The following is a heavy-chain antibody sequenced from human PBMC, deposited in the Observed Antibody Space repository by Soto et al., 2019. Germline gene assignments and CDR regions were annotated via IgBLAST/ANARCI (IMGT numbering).Heavy chain of an antibody. J-gene: IGHJ4*02. CDR3: HPIVLVPFDH. Sequence: PGGSLRLSCRTSGFTFTNSRMKWVRLTAGNGLEWVGRIKGKSDGETAEYAAPVKGRFIIARDDTTDTLYLEMNNLTSKDPDVYYCHPIVLVPFDHWGQGVLVTVSS. V-gene: IGHV3-15*01. D-gene: IGHD3-22*01. CDR2: IKGKSDGETA. CDR1: GFTFTNSR.